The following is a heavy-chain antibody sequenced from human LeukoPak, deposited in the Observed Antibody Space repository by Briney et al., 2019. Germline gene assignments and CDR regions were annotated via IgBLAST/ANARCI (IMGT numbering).Heavy chain of an antibody. V-gene: IGHV3-15*01. CDR3: TTEYYYDSSGYYY. CDR1: GFTFSNAW. Sequence: GGSLRLSCAASGFTFSNAWMSWVRQAPGKGLEWVGRIKSKTDGGTTDYAAPVKGRFTISRDDSKNTLYLQMNSLKTEDTAVYYCTTEYYYDSSGYYYSGQGTLVTVSS. D-gene: IGHD3-22*01. J-gene: IGHJ4*02. CDR2: IKSKTDGGTT.